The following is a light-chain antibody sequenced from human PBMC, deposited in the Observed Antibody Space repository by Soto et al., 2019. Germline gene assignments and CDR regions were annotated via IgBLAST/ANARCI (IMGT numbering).Light chain of an antibody. CDR1: QSISSW. CDR2: AAS. CDR3: QQSYSTPIT. J-gene: IGKJ5*01. Sequence: DIQLTQSPSTLSASVGERVTITCRASQSISSWLAWYQQKPGKAPKLLIYAASSLQSGVPSRFSGSGSGTDFTLTISSLQPEDFATYYCQQSYSTPITFGQGTRLEIK. V-gene: IGKV1-39*01.